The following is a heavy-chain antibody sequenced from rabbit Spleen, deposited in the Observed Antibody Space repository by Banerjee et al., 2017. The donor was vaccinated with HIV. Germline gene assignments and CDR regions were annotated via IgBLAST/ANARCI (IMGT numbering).Heavy chain of an antibody. D-gene: IGHD6-1*01. CDR2: IYAGSSGST. CDR1: GFSFSNNYY. J-gene: IGHJ4*01. V-gene: IGHV1S40*01. CDR3: ARGVGTGYGYPNDL. Sequence: QSLEESGGDLVKPGASLTLTCTASGFSFSNNYYMCWVRQAPGKGLEWIACIYAGSSGSTYYASWAKGRFTISKTSSTTVTLQMTSLTAADTATYFCARGVGTGYGYPNDLWGQGTLVTVS.